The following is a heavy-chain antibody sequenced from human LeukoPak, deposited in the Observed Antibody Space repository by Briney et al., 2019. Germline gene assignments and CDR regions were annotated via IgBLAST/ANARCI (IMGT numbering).Heavy chain of an antibody. D-gene: IGHD5-24*01. CDR1: RDSIGSYY. CDR3: ARTPMATIPFFDY. J-gene: IGHJ4*02. Sequence: SETLSLTCTLSRDSIGSYYWSWIRQPAGKGLEWIGRIYTSGSTNYTPSLKSRVTISVDTSKNQFSLKLSSVTAADTAVYYCARTPMATIPFFDYWGQGTLVTVSS. CDR2: IYTSGST. V-gene: IGHV4-4*07.